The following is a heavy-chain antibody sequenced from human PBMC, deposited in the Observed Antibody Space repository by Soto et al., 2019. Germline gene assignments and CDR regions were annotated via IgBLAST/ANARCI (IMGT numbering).Heavy chain of an antibody. D-gene: IGHD4-17*01. Sequence: GGSLRLSCAASGFTFSSYGMSWVRQAPGKGLDWVSAISGEGSFTYYADSVKGRFTISRDNSKNTLYLQMNSLRAEDTAVYYCAKRRADYGDTNFDYWGQGTLVTVSS. CDR2: ISGEGSFT. CDR3: AKRRADYGDTNFDY. CDR1: GFTFSSYG. V-gene: IGHV3-23*01. J-gene: IGHJ4*02.